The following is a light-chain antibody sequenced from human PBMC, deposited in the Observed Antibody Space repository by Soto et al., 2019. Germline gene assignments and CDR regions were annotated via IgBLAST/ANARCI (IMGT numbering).Light chain of an antibody. CDR2: AAS. J-gene: IGKJ1*01. Sequence: DIQMTQSPSSLSASVGDRVTITCRASQGISNHLAWYQQKPGKVPKILIYAASTLVSGVPSRFSGSGSGTEFALTISSLQPEDFAAYYCQRSSNALWTFGQGTKVESK. CDR3: QRSSNALWT. V-gene: IGKV1-27*01. CDR1: QGISNH.